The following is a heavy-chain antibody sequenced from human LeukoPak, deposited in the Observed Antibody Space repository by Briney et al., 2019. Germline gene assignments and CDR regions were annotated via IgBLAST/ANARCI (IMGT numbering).Heavy chain of an antibody. CDR2: IYYSGST. Sequence: PSETLSLTCTVSGGSISSSSYYWGWIRQPPGKGLEWIGSIYYSGSTNYNPSLKSRVTISVDTSKNQFSLKLSSVTAADTAVYYCARDGPAGYGDPLYYYYGMDVWGQGTTVTVSS. D-gene: IGHD4-17*01. CDR3: ARDGPAGYGDPLYYYYGMDV. CDR1: GGSISSSSYY. V-gene: IGHV4-39*07. J-gene: IGHJ6*02.